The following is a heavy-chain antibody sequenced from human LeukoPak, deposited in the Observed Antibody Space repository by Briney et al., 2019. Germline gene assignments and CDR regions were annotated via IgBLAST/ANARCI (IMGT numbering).Heavy chain of an antibody. J-gene: IGHJ4*02. CDR3: ARDYWYFDY. Sequence: PGGSLRLSCSASGFSFDDYTMHWVRQAPGMGLEWVSSIFWDSSKVAYADSVKGRFTISRDNAKNSLYLQMNSLRAEDTALYYCARDYWYFDYWGQGTLVTVSS. CDR1: GFSFDDYT. CDR2: IFWDSSKV. V-gene: IGHV3-9*01. D-gene: IGHD2-15*01.